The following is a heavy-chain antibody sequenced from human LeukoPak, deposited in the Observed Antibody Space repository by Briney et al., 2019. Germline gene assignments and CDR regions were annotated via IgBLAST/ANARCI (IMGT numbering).Heavy chain of an antibody. D-gene: IGHD3-22*01. Sequence: GGSLRLSCAASGFTFSSYGMHWVRQAPGKGLEWVAVISYDGSNKYYADSVKGRFTISRDNSKNTLYLQMNSLRAEDTAVYYCAKDRPPYYDSSGGAFDIWGQGTMVTVSS. CDR3: AKDRPPYYDSSGGAFDI. J-gene: IGHJ3*02. V-gene: IGHV3-30*18. CDR2: ISYDGSNK. CDR1: GFTFSSYG.